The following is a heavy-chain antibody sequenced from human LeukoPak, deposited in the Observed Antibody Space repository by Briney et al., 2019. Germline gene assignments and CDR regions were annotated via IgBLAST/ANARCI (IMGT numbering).Heavy chain of an antibody. CDR3: ARSGGRYCSGGSCYLNWFDP. V-gene: IGHV1-69*06. D-gene: IGHD2-15*01. CDR2: IIPIFGTA. Sequence: GASVKVSCKASGGTFSSYAISWVRQAPGQGLEWMGGIIPIFGTANYAQKFQGRVTTTADKSTSTAYMELSSLRSEDTAVYYCARSGGRYCSGGSCYLNWFDPRGQGTLVTVSS. CDR1: GGTFSSYA. J-gene: IGHJ5*02.